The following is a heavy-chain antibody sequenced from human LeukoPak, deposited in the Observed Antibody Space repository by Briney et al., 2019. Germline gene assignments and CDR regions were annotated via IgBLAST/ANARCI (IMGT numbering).Heavy chain of an antibody. CDR1: GFTFSNYA. Sequence: GGSLRLSCAASGFTFSNYAMNWVRQAPGRGLEWVSGIGGGCGSIGYVDSVKGRLTISRDNSQNTLYLQMNGRRAEDTAVYYWAKGTRFGLDAFDMRGEGTMLTVSS. V-gene: IGHV3-23*01. D-gene: IGHD3-10*01. J-gene: IGHJ3*02. CDR3: AKGTRFGLDAFDM. CDR2: IGGGCGSI.